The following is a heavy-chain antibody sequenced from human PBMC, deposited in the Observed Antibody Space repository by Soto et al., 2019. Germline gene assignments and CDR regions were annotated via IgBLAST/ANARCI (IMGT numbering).Heavy chain of an antibody. Sequence: QVQLQQWGAGLLKPSETLSLTCAVYGGSFSGYYWSWIRQPPGKGLEWIGEINHSGSTNYNPSLKSRVTISGDTSKDQFSLKLSSVTAADTAVYYCARGRGGNIAVAVDFDYWGQGTLVTVSS. V-gene: IGHV4-34*01. J-gene: IGHJ4*02. CDR1: GGSFSGYY. CDR3: ARGRGGNIAVAVDFDY. CDR2: INHSGST. D-gene: IGHD6-19*01.